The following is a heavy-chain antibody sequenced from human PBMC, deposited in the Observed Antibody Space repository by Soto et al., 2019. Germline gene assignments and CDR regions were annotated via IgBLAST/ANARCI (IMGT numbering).Heavy chain of an antibody. J-gene: IGHJ4*02. V-gene: IGHV3-23*01. CDR2: ISGSGGST. CDR3: AKASGGYSGYNLDY. D-gene: IGHD5-12*01. CDR1: GFTFSSYA. Sequence: PGWSLRLSCAASGFTFSSYAMSWVRQAPGKGLEWVSSISGSGGSTYYADSVKGRFTISRDNSKNTLYLQMNSLRAEDTAVYYCAKASGGYSGYNLDYWGQGTLATVPS.